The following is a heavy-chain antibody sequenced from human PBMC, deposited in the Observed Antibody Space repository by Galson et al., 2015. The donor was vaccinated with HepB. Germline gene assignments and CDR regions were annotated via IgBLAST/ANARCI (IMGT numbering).Heavy chain of an antibody. CDR3: ARSYGDYVPYYFNY. Sequence: SLRLSCAASGFTFSSYAMHWVRQAPGKGLVWVSRINSDGSSTSYADSVKGRFTISRDNAKNTLYLQMNSLRAEDTAVYYCARSYGDYVPYYFNYWGQGTLVTVSS. CDR2: INSDGSST. J-gene: IGHJ4*02. D-gene: IGHD4-17*01. V-gene: IGHV3-74*01. CDR1: GFTFSSYA.